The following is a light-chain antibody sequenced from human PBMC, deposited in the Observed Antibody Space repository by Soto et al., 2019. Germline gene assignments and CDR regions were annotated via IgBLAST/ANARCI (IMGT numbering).Light chain of an antibody. V-gene: IGKV1-39*01. CDR3: QQSYSTPPT. CDR2: AAS. Sequence: DIQMTHSPSSLSASVGDRVTITCRASQSISSYLNWYQQKPGKAPKLLIYAASSLQSGVPSRSSGSGSGTDFTLTISSLQPEDFATYYCQQSYSTPPTFGQGTKVEIK. CDR1: QSISSY. J-gene: IGKJ1*01.